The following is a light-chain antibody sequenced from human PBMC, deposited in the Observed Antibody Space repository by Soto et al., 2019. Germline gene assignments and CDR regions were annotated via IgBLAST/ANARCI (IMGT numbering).Light chain of an antibody. CDR3: QHHSRSPGVT. CDR2: GAS. V-gene: IGKV3-20*01. CDR1: QSVNNRY. J-gene: IGKJ4*01. Sequence: EIVLTQSPGTLSLSPGERATLSCRASQSVNNRYLAWYQPIPGQAPRLGIFGASSRATGIPDRFIGSGSGTDVSLTISRLEPEDFAVYYCQHHSRSPGVTFGGGNKVEIK.